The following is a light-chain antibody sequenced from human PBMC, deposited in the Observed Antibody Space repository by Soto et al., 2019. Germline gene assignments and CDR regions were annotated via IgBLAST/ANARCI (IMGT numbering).Light chain of an antibody. CDR1: QNIDIY. CDR3: QQSYIVSYT. CDR2: GAS. J-gene: IGKJ2*01. V-gene: IGKV1-39*01. Sequence: DIQLTQSPSSLSASVGDTVTITCRASQNIDIYLNWYQQQPGKAPRLLIYGASVLQSGVPSRFSGSGSETDFTLTISSLQPDDSATYFCQQSYIVSYTFGQGTKVDIK.